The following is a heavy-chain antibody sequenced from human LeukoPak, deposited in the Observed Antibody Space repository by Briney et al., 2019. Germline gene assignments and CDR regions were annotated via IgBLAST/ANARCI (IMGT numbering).Heavy chain of an antibody. J-gene: IGHJ3*02. CDR2: IYPGDSDT. CDR3: ASKGAAYFYGGSGHYRAFDI. V-gene: IGHV5-51*01. CDR1: GYSFASYW. D-gene: IGHD3-22*01. Sequence: GASLKISCKGSGYSFASYWIGWVRQMPGKGLEWMGIIYPGDSDTRYSPSFQGQVTISADKSISTAYLQWSSLKASDTAMYYCASKGAAYFYGGSGHYRAFDIWGQGTMVTVSS.